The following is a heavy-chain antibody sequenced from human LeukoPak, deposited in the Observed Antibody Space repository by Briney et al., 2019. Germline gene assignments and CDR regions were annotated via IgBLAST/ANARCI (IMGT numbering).Heavy chain of an antibody. J-gene: IGHJ4*02. CDR3: AKASVGHCSGAFCYHFDS. Sequence: PGRSLRLSCEASGFTFSPYAMGWVRQTPGKGLEWVAAISGDNPGTYHASSVRGRFTISRDNSKNTVHLQMNGLRAEDAAIYYCAKASVGHCSGAFCYHFDSWGQGTLVTVSS. D-gene: IGHD2-15*01. CDR2: ISGDNPGT. CDR1: GFTFSPYA. V-gene: IGHV3-23*01.